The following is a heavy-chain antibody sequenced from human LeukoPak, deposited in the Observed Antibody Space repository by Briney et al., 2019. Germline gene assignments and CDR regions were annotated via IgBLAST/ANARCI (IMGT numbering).Heavy chain of an antibody. CDR3: ARVLGAVAAPDY. V-gene: IGHV1-2*02. D-gene: IGHD6-19*01. J-gene: IGHJ4*02. CDR2: INPNSGGT. Sequence: ASVEVSCKASGYTFTGYYMHWVRQAPGQGLEWMGWINPNSGGTNYAQKFQGRVTMTRDTSISTAYMELSRLRSDDTAVYYCARVLGAVAAPDYWGQGTLVTVSS. CDR1: GYTFTGYY.